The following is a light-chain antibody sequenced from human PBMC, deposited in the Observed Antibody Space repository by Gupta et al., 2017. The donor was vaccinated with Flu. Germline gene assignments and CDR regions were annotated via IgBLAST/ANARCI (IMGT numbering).Light chain of an antibody. Sequence: DPLHVSPGQRATLSCRASQSVASNYVAWYQQEPGQAPRLLIYGASSRATDIPDRFSGSGSGTDFTLTISRLEPEDFAVYYCQQDGHSPITFGQGTRLEIK. CDR3: QQDGHSPIT. CDR2: GAS. CDR1: QSVASNY. V-gene: IGKV3-20*01. J-gene: IGKJ5*01.